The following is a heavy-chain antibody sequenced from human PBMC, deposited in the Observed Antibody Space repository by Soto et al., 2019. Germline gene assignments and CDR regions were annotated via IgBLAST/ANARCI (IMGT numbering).Heavy chain of an antibody. CDR3: ARGWDVKYFDY. CDR1: GYSLLSSY. CDR2: IFSSGRI. V-gene: IGHV4-4*07. Sequence: SSETLSLGCSVSGYSLLSSYWSWVRQPAGKGLEWIGHIFSSGRISYNPSLKSRLTMSIDTSMNVFSLNLSSVTAADTAVYYCARGWDVKYFDYWGQGTLVPVSS. D-gene: IGHD1-26*01. J-gene: IGHJ4*02.